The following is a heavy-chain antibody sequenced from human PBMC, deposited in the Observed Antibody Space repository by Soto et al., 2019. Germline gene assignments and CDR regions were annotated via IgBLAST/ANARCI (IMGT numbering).Heavy chain of an antibody. V-gene: IGHV3-7*01. CDR3: ARGARI. Sequence: EVQLVESGGDLVRPGGSLRLSCADSRFTFNGSWMYWVRQAPGKGLEWVANIKEDGSEKNYVDSVRGRFTISRDNAKNSLYLQMNSLRAEDTAVYYCARGARIWGQGTMVTVSP. CDR1: RFTFNGSW. J-gene: IGHJ3*02. CDR2: IKEDGSEK.